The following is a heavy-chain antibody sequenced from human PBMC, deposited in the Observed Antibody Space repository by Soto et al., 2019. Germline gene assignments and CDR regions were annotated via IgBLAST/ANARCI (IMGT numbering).Heavy chain of an antibody. J-gene: IGHJ4*02. CDR3: AHRPGGYLSGWDNGYFDY. CDR1: WFSFNTSQMG. Sequence: SGPTLVNPPQNPTLTCTLSWFSFNTSQMGVGWVRQPPGKAQEWIALIYWDDDKRYSPSLRSRLSITKDTSKNQVVLTMTNMGPVDTATYYCAHRPGGYLSGWDNGYFDYWGRGALVTVSS. CDR2: IYWDDDK. D-gene: IGHD6-19*01. V-gene: IGHV2-5*02.